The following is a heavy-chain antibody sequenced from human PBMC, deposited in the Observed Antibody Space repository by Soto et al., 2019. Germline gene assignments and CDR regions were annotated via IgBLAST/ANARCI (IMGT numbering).Heavy chain of an antibody. CDR1: GGSISSSSYY. D-gene: IGHD2-2*01. V-gene: IGHV4-39*07. J-gene: IGHJ3*02. CDR3: ARAPPTNAFDI. Sequence: SETLSLTCTVSGGSISSSSYYWGWIRQPPGKGLEWIGRIYVSANTNYNPSLMSRVTMSIDTSKRQFSLRLTSVTAADTAVYFCARAPPTNAFDIWGPGTAVTVSS. CDR2: IYVSANT.